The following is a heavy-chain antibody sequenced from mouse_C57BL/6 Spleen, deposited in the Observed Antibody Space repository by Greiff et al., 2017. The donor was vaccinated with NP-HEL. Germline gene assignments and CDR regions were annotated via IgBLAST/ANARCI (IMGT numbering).Heavy chain of an antibody. Sequence: QVQLQQSGAELVKPGASVKLSCKASGYAFSSYWMNWVKQRPGKGLEWIGQIYPGDGDTNYNGKFKGKATLTADKSSSTAYMQLSSLTSEDSAVYFCARYGSSHWYFDVWGTGTTVTVSS. D-gene: IGHD1-1*01. CDR3: ARYGSSHWYFDV. CDR2: IYPGDGDT. CDR1: GYAFSSYW. J-gene: IGHJ1*03. V-gene: IGHV1-80*01.